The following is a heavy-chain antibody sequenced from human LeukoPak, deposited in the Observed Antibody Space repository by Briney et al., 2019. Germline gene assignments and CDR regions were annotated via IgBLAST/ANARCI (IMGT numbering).Heavy chain of an antibody. CDR2: IKARATGGTA. CDR1: GFTFKDAW. CDR3: TTGLCIGTACHWDDAFYV. Sequence: GGSLRLSCQVSGFTFKDAWMTWVRQAPGRGLEWVARIKARATGGTADADYAAPVKGRFTISRDDSNNVVSLQMSSLKSEDAAVYYCTTGLCIGTACHWDDAFYVRGQGTAVTVSS. J-gene: IGHJ3*01. V-gene: IGHV3-15*01. D-gene: IGHD2-2*01.